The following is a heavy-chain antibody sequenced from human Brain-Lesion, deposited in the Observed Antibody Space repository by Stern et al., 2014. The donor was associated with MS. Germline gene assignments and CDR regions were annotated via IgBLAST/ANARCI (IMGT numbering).Heavy chain of an antibody. CDR1: GGSVSSTSYA. D-gene: IGHD2-15*01. J-gene: IGHJ5*02. CDR2: IYYSGNT. V-gene: IGHV4-39*01. Sequence: VQLVQSGPGLVKPSETLSLTCTVAGGSVSSTSYAWAWIRQPPGKGLEWIGPIYYSGNTYYSPSLKSRLTISLDTSKIQFSLQLSFVTAADTAVYYCAGEEDIRYCSGGSCTGNWFDPWGQGTLVTVSS. CDR3: AGEEDIRYCSGGSCTGNWFDP.